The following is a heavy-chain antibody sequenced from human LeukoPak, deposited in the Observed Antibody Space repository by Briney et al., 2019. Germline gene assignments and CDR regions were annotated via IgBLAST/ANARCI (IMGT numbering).Heavy chain of an antibody. V-gene: IGHV4-39*01. D-gene: IGHD3-10*02. CDR2: MSHSGTP. Sequence: PSETLSLTCSVSGGSIISNTYYWGWVRQPPGKGLEWIGSMSHSGTPDYNASLRRRVAMSVDTSKNQVSLKLNSVTAADTAVYYCVRHQARTMLNSWGQGTLVTVSS. J-gene: IGHJ5*02. CDR1: GGSIISNTYY. CDR3: VRHQARTMLNS.